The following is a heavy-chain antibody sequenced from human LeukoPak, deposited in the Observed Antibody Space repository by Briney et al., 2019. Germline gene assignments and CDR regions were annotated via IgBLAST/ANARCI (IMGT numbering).Heavy chain of an antibody. Sequence: GGSLRLSCAASGFTFSSYWMSWVRQAPGKGLEWVANIKQDGSEKYYVDSVKGRFTISRDNAKNSLYLQMISLRAEDTAVYYCARVGITMVRGRPGYYFDYWGQGTLVTVSS. CDR3: ARVGITMVRGRPGYYFDY. CDR2: IKQDGSEK. CDR1: GFTFSSYW. V-gene: IGHV3-7*01. J-gene: IGHJ4*02. D-gene: IGHD3-10*01.